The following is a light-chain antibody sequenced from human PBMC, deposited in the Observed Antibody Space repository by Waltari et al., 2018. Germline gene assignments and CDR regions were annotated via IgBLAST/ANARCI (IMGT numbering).Light chain of an antibody. CDR3: QQYNSFPWT. V-gene: IGKV1-5*03. J-gene: IGKJ1*01. CDR2: KAS. Sequence: DFQMTQSPSTLSASVGYRVTITCRASQGISRWLAWYQQKPGKAPRVLLYKASSLESGVPSRFSGSGSGTEFTLTISSLQPDDFATYYCQQYNSFPWTFGQGTKVEIK. CDR1: QGISRW.